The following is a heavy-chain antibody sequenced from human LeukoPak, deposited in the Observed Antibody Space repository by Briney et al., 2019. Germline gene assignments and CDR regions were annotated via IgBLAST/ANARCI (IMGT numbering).Heavy chain of an antibody. CDR3: ARDGGGYCSSTSCLPVGMDV. D-gene: IGHD2-2*01. CDR2: ISRESDGSGT. CDR1: GFTLSSDW. Sequence: GGSLRLSCAGSGFTLSSDWVHWVRQVPGKGLVWVARISRESDGSGTNYADSVKGRFTISRDNAKNSLYLQMNSLRAEDTAVYYCARDGGGYCSSTSCLPVGMDVWGQGTTVTVSS. J-gene: IGHJ6*02. V-gene: IGHV3-74*01.